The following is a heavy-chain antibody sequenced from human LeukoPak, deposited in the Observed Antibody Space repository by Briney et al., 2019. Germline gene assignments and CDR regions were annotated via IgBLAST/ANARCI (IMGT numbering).Heavy chain of an antibody. CDR3: AKIQEWPLNWYFDL. CDR1: GFTFSSYA. Sequence: GGSLRPSCAASGFTFSSYAMSWVRQAPGKGLEWVSAISGSGGSTYYADSVKGRFTISRDNSKNTLYLQMNSLRAEDTAVYYCAKIQEWPLNWYFDLWGRGTLVTVSS. V-gene: IGHV3-23*01. D-gene: IGHD3-3*01. J-gene: IGHJ2*01. CDR2: ISGSGGST.